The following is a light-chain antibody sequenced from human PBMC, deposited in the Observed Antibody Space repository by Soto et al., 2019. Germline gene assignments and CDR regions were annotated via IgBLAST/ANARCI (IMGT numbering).Light chain of an antibody. CDR3: QQYHTFST. CDR2: KTS. Sequence: DIQMTQSPSTLSASVEDRVTITCRASQSLDSWLAWYQQKPGKPPKLLIYKTSILEFGVPSRFSGSGSGTLFTLTISILQPDDVATYYCQQYHTFSTFGQGTKVEIK. J-gene: IGKJ1*01. V-gene: IGKV1-5*03. CDR1: QSLDSW.